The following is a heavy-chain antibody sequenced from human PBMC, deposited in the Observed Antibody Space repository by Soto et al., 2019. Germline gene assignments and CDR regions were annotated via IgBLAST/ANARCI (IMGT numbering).Heavy chain of an antibody. CDR2: IIPIFGTA. D-gene: IGHD4-4*01. J-gene: IGHJ4*02. CDR3: AREIDYSNSFDY. V-gene: IGHV1-69*13. CDR1: GGTFSSYA. Sequence: ASVKVSCKASGGTFSSYAISWVRQAPGQGLEWMGGIIPIFGTANYAQKFQGRVTITADESTSTAYMELSSLRSEDTAVYYCAREIDYSNSFDYWGQGTLVTVSS.